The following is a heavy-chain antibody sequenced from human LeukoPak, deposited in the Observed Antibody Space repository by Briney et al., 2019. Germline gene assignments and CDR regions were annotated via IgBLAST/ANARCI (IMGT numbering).Heavy chain of an antibody. Sequence: GESLKISCKGSGYSFTSYWIGWVRQMPGKGLEWMGIIYPGDSDTRYSPSFQGQVTISADKSIGTAYLQWSSLKISDTAIYYCARRLTSHEAFDYWGQGTLVTVSS. D-gene: IGHD3-16*01. CDR1: GYSFTSYW. CDR3: ARRLTSHEAFDY. J-gene: IGHJ4*02. V-gene: IGHV5-51*01. CDR2: IYPGDSDT.